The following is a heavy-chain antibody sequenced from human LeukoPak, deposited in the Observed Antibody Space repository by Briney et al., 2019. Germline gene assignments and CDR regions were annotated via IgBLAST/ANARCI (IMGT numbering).Heavy chain of an antibody. J-gene: IGHJ6*03. Sequence: SETLSLTCTVSGDSITNYFWSWIRQPPGKGLEWIGYIYYTGNTNYKPSLKSRVTISVDTSKNQFSLSLSSVTAADAAVYRCVRQPLRSRYYYYHYVDVWGKGTAVTVSS. V-gene: IGHV4-59*08. D-gene: IGHD3-10*02. CDR1: GDSITNYF. CDR2: IYYTGNT. CDR3: VRQPLRSRYYYYHYVDV.